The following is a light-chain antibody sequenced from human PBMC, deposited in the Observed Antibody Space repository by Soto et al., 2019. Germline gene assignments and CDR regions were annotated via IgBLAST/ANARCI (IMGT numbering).Light chain of an antibody. CDR2: GNT. CDR1: NSNIGAGYD. CDR3: QSYDSSLSGLWV. J-gene: IGLJ3*02. Sequence: QAVVTQPPSVSGAPGQRVTMSCNGGNSNIGAGYDVHWYQQFPGTAPRLVIYGNTNRPSGVPDRFSGSKSGTSASLAITGLQAEDEAEYYCQSYDSSLSGLWVFGGGTQLTVL. V-gene: IGLV1-40*01.